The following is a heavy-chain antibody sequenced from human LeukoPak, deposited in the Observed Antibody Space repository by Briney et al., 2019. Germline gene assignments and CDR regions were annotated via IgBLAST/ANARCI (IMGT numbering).Heavy chain of an antibody. J-gene: IGHJ6*02. CDR3: AKDSDGMDV. V-gene: IGHV3-23*01. Sequence: GGSLRLSCAASGFTFSSYAMSWVRQVPGKGLEWVSTISGSGTSTYYADSVKGRFTISKDNSKNTLYLQMNSLRAEDTAVYYCAKDSDGMDVWGQGTTVTVSS. CDR2: ISGSGTST. CDR1: GFTFSSYA.